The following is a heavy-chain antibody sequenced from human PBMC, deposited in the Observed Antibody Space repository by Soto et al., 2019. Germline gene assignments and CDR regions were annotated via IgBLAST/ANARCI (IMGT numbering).Heavy chain of an antibody. Sequence: VGSLRLSCAVSGFTFSSYSMNWVRQAPGKGLEWVSYISSSSSTIYYADSVKGRFTISRDNAKNSLYLQMNSLRDEDTAVYYCARPNRGRETYHYDSSGYYPAYGMDVWGQGTTVTVSS. J-gene: IGHJ6*02. CDR1: GFTFSSYS. D-gene: IGHD3-22*01. CDR3: ARPNRGRETYHYDSSGYYPAYGMDV. V-gene: IGHV3-48*02. CDR2: ISSSSSTI.